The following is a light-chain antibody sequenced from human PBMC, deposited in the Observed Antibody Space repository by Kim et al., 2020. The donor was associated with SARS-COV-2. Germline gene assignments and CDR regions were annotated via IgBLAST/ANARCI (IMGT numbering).Light chain of an antibody. V-gene: IGLV3-19*01. Sequence: FGQTVRHTGQRDGRRSYYAIWYQQMPGQAPVLVIYGKNNRPSGIPDRFSDSRSGNTASLTITGAQAEDEADYYCNSRDSSGNHHYVFGTGTKVTVL. J-gene: IGLJ1*01. CDR3: NSRDSSGNHHYV. CDR2: GKN. CDR1: GRRSYY.